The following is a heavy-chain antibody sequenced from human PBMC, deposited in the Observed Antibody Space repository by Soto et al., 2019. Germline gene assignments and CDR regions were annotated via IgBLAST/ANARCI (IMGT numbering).Heavy chain of an antibody. CDR2: ISAYNGNI. CDR1: CYTFCKYG. J-gene: IGHJ4*02. D-gene: IGHD3-3*01. CDR3: ARDGPDYDFWSGPYYFDY. V-gene: IGHV1-18*01. Sequence: ASVKVSCKASCYTFCKYGISWGRQAPGQRLEWMGWISAYNGNINYAQKLQGRVSMTIDTSTSTAYMELRSLRSDDTAVYYCARDGPDYDFWSGPYYFDYWGQGTLVTVSS.